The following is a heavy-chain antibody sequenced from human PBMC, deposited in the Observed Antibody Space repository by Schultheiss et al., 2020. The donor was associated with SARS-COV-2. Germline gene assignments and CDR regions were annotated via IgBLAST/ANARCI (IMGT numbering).Heavy chain of an antibody. D-gene: IGHD3-16*02. Sequence: SETLSLTCTVSGGSISSYYWSWIRQPPGKGLEWIGRIDTSGTTSYNTSLKSRVTMSVDMSKNQFSLNLRSVTAADTAVYYCASHWGSYRPFDYWGQGTLVTVSS. J-gene: IGHJ4*02. CDR3: ASHWGSYRPFDY. CDR2: IDTSGTT. CDR1: GGSISSYY. V-gene: IGHV4-4*07.